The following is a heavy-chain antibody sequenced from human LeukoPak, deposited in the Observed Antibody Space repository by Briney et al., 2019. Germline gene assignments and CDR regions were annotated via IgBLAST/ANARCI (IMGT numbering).Heavy chain of an antibody. J-gene: IGHJ4*02. CDR2: ISSSSSYI. CDR3: ATDVGTLDWPIDY. D-gene: IGHD3-16*01. V-gene: IGHV3-21*01. CDR1: GFTFSSYS. Sequence: GGSLRLSCAASGFTFSSYSMNWVRQAPGKGLEWVSSISSSSSYIYYADSVKGRFTISRDNAKNSLYLQMNSLRAEDTAVYYCATDVGTLDWPIDYWGQGTLVTVSS.